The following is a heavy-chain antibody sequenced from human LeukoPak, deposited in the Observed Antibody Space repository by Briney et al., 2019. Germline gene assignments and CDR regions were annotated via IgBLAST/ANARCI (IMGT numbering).Heavy chain of an antibody. CDR2: IIPIFGTA. V-gene: IGHV1-69*13. Sequence: SEKVSCKDSGGTFSSYAISWVRQAPGQGLEWMGEIIPIFGTANYAQKFQGRVTITADESTSTAYMELSSLRSEDTAVYYCARDYYDSSGYYSCSGYWGQGTLVTVSS. CDR3: ARDYYDSSGYYSCSGY. CDR1: GGTFSSYA. J-gene: IGHJ4*02. D-gene: IGHD3-22*01.